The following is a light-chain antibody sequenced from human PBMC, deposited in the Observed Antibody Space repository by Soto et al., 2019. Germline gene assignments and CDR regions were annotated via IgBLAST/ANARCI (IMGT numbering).Light chain of an antibody. CDR1: NSDVGTHNL. Sequence: VLTQPASVSGSPGQSITISCTGTNSDVGTHNLVSWYQQHPGKAPKLIIYEGTKRPSGVSNRFSGSKSGNTASLTISGLQAEDEADYYCCSYALLFGTGTKVTVL. CDR2: EGT. CDR3: CSYALL. V-gene: IGLV2-23*01. J-gene: IGLJ1*01.